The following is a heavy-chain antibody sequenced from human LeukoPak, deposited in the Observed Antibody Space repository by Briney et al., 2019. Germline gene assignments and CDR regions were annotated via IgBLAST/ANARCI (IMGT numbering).Heavy chain of an antibody. D-gene: IGHD2-21*02. J-gene: IGHJ6*02. CDR2: ISAYNGNT. Sequence: ASVKVSCKASGYTFTSYGISWVRQAPGQGLEWMGWISAYNGNTNYAQKFQGRVTMTRDTSTSTVYMELSSLRSEDTAVYYCARGAYCGGDCYSVRGYYYYGMDVWGQGTTVTVSS. V-gene: IGHV1-18*01. CDR3: ARGAYCGGDCYSVRGYYYYGMDV. CDR1: GYTFTSYG.